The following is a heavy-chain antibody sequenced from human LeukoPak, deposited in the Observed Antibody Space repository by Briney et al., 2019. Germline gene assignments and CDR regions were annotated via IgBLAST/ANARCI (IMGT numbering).Heavy chain of an antibody. Sequence: ASVGASCKASEDTFTGYYIHWVRQAPGQGLEWMGWVNPNNGVTEYAQEFQGRVTMTRDTSLSTAYMELSRLRSDDTAVYYCATDHCTRTNCYEDYYHGMDVWGQGTTVTVSS. V-gene: IGHV1-2*02. J-gene: IGHJ6*02. CDR2: VNPNNGVT. CDR3: ATDHCTRTNCYEDYYHGMDV. CDR1: EDTFTGYY. D-gene: IGHD2-2*01.